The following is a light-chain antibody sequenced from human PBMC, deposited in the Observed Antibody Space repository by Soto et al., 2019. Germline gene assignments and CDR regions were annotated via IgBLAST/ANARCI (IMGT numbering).Light chain of an antibody. CDR2: DAS. CDR1: QSVSSY. V-gene: IGKV3-11*01. J-gene: IGKJ3*01. Sequence: EIVLTQSPATLSLSPGERATLSCRASQSVSSYLAWYQQRPGQATRLLIYDASNRATGTPARFSGSGSGTDFTLTISSLEPEDFAVYYCQHRSNWPPFTFGPGTKVDIK. CDR3: QHRSNWPPFT.